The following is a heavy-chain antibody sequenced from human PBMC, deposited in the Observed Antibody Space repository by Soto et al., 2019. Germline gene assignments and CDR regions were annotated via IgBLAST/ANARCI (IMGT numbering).Heavy chain of an antibody. Sequence: ASVKVSCKASGGTFSSYAISWVRQAPGQGLEWMGGIIPIFGTANYAQKFQGRVTITADESTSTAYMELSSLRSEDTAVYYCARSRDGTPEEDYYYYYMDVWGKGTTVTVSS. J-gene: IGHJ6*03. CDR3: ARSRDGTPEEDYYYYYMDV. D-gene: IGHD1-7*01. V-gene: IGHV1-69*13. CDR1: GGTFSSYA. CDR2: IIPIFGTA.